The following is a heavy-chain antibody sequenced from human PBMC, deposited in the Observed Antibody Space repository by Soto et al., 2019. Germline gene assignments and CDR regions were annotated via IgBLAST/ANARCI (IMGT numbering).Heavy chain of an antibody. V-gene: IGHV3-30*03. CDR1: GFTFSSSG. CDR3: XXXXXXXXXXXXX. CDR2: TSFDGSSG. Sequence: QVQLVESGGGVVQPGRSLRLSCAASGFTFSSSGMHWVRQAPGKGLEWVAVTSFDGSSGYYADSVRGRFTISRDNSNNTLYLQMNSLRAXXXXXXXXXXXXXXXXXXXXXXGQGTLVTVSS. J-gene: IGHJ4*02.